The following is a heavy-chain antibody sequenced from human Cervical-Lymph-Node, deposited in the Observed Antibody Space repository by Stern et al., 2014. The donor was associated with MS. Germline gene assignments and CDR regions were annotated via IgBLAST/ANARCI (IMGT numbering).Heavy chain of an antibody. CDR3: AREEIEPLFYLEY. J-gene: IGHJ4*02. Sequence: VQLVESGPGLVKPSETLSLTCTVSGGSLSGFYWHWVRQPPGKGLEWIGSTYYGGTSNNNPSLKSRVPISEDRSTNPFSLKLTSVTATDTAVYFCAREEIEPLFYLEYWGQGILVTVSS. V-gene: IGHV4-59*12. D-gene: IGHD3-22*01. CDR2: TYYGGTS. CDR1: GGSLSGFY.